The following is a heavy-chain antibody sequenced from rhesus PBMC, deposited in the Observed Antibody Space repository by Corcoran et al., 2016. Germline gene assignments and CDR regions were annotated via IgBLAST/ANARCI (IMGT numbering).Heavy chain of an antibody. CDR2: IYGSIGST. J-gene: IGHJ4*01. CDR3: ARIYTVTWLPIDY. D-gene: IGHD4-23*01. CDR1: GGSISGGYD. V-gene: IGHV4-76*01. Sequence: QVQLQESGPGVVKPSETLSLTCAVSGGSISGGYDWSWIRQSPGKGLEWIWYIYGSIGSTNYNPSLKNRVTISKDAAKNEFSLKLSSVTAADTAVYYCARIYTVTWLPIDYWGQGVLVTVSS.